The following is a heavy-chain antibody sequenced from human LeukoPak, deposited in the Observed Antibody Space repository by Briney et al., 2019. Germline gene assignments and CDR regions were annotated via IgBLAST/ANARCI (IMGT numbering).Heavy chain of an antibody. V-gene: IGHV3-15*01. CDR2: IKSKTEGGTT. CDR1: EFTFSNAW. D-gene: IGHD3-3*01. CDR3: TLLYSTRGDY. Sequence: GGSLRLSCAASEFTFSNAWMNWVRQAPGKGLEWVGRIKSKTEGGTTDYAAPVKGRFTISRDDSKNTLYLQMNSLKTDDTAVYYCTLLYSTRGDYWGQGTLVTVSS. J-gene: IGHJ4*02.